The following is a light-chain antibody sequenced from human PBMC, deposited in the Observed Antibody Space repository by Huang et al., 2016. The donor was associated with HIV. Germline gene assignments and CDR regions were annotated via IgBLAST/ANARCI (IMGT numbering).Light chain of an antibody. CDR3: QQYNNWPWT. Sequence: EKVMTQSPATLSVSPGERATLSCRASQSVSSNLAWYQQKPGQAPRLLMYGASTRATGIPARFSGRGYWTEFTLTISSLQSEDFAVYYCQQYNNWPWTFGQGTKVEIK. V-gene: IGKV3-15*01. CDR2: GAS. J-gene: IGKJ1*01. CDR1: QSVSSN.